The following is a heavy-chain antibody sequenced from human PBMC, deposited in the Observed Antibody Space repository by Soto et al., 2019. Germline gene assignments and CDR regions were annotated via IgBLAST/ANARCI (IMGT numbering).Heavy chain of an antibody. CDR1: GGSISSDY. Sequence: QVRLQESGPGLVQPSETLSLTCTVSGGSISSDYWSWIRQPPGKGLEWIGYMYYSGGTNYNPSLKSRVTISIDTSKKRFSLELRSVTAADTAVYYCARAGRGYDPWGQGTLVTVSS. J-gene: IGHJ5*02. D-gene: IGHD3-22*01. CDR3: ARAGRGYDP. CDR2: MYYSGGT. V-gene: IGHV4-59*01.